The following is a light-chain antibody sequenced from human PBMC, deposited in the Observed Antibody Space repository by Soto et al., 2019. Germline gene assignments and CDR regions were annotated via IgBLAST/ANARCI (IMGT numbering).Light chain of an antibody. J-gene: IGKJ3*01. CDR3: QQYGSTPFT. CDR2: GAS. Sequence: EIVVTQSPGTLSLSPGERATLSCRASQSVSSNYLAWYQQKPGQAPRLLIYGASSRASDIPDRFSGSGSGTDFTLIISRLEPDDFAMYYCQQYGSTPFTCGPGTKVDVK. V-gene: IGKV3-20*01. CDR1: QSVSSNY.